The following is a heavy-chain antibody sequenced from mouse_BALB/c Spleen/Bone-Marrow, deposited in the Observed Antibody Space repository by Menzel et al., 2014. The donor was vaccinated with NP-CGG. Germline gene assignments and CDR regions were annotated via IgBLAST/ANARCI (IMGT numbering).Heavy chain of an antibody. V-gene: IGHV1S81*02. CDR3: TREGDSPFAY. Sequence: VQLQQSGAELVKPGASVKLSCKASGYTFTSYYMYWVKRRPGRGLEWIGEINPSNGGTNFNEKFKSKATLTVDKSSSTAYMQLSSLTSEDSAVYYCTREGDSPFAYWGQGTLVTVSA. D-gene: IGHD2-13*01. CDR1: GYTFTSYY. J-gene: IGHJ3*01. CDR2: INPSNGGT.